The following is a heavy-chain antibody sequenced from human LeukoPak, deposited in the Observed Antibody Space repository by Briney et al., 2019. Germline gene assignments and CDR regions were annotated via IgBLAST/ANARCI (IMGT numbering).Heavy chain of an antibody. CDR3: ASAGSQNYYYYYYMDV. Sequence: ASVKVSCRASGGTFSSYAISWVRQAPGQGLEWMGGIIPIFGTANYAQKFQGRVTITTDESTSTAYMELSSLRSEDTAVYYCASAGSQNYYYYYYMDVWGKGTTVTVSS. CDR2: IIPIFGTA. D-gene: IGHD2-15*01. J-gene: IGHJ6*03. V-gene: IGHV1-69*05. CDR1: GGTFSSYA.